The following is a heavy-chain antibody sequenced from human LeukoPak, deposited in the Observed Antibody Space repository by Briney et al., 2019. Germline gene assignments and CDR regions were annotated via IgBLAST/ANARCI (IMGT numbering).Heavy chain of an antibody. Sequence: PSETLSLTCTVSGGSISSSSYYWGWIRQPPGKGLEWIGSIYYSGSTYYNPSLKSRVTISVDTSKNQFSLKLSSVTATDTAVYYCARHLRAARYCGSSSCYDFDYWGQGTLVTVSS. CDR3: ARHLRAARYCGSSSCYDFDY. V-gene: IGHV4-39*01. CDR1: GGSISSSSYY. CDR2: IYYSGST. D-gene: IGHD2-2*01. J-gene: IGHJ4*02.